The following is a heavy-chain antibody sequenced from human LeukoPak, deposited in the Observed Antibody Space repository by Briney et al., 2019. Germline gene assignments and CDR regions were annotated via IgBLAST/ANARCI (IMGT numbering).Heavy chain of an antibody. CDR3: ARICISNSCQADS. V-gene: IGHV4-39*01. D-gene: IGHD2-2*01. J-gene: IGHJ4*02. Sequence: SETLSLTCSVSGGSISSSSHYWGWIRQPPGKGLEWIGSISYSGTTYYNPSLKSRVTMFADTSQNQFSLKLTSVTAADTAVYYCARICISNSCQADSWGQGTLVTVSS. CDR1: GGSISSSSHY. CDR2: ISYSGTT.